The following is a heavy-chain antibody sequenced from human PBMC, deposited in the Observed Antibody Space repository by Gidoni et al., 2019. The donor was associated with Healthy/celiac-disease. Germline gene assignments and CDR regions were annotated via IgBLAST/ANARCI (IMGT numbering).Heavy chain of an antibody. CDR3: ARITDYDSSGYYYGGHYFDY. Sequence: QVTLKESGPVLVKPTETLTLTCTVSGFSLSNARMGVSWIRQPPGKALEWLAHIFSNDEKSYSTSLKSRLTISKDTSKSQVVLTMTNMDPVDTATYYCARITDYDSSGYYYGGHYFDYWGQGTLVTVSS. D-gene: IGHD3-22*01. CDR2: IFSNDEK. V-gene: IGHV2-26*01. CDR1: GFSLSNARMG. J-gene: IGHJ4*02.